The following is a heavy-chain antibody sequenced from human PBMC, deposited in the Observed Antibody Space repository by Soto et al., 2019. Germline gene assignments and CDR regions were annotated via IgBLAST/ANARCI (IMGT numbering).Heavy chain of an antibody. V-gene: IGHV1-18*01. Sequence: QVQLVQSGAEVKKPGASVKVSCKASGYTFTSYGISWVRQAPGQGLEWMGWISAYNGNTNYAQKLQGRVTMTTDTSTSTAYMELRSLRSDDTAVYYCVRVPQNHQLLHNWFDPWGQGTLVTVSS. D-gene: IGHD2-2*01. J-gene: IGHJ5*02. CDR2: ISAYNGNT. CDR1: GYTFTSYG. CDR3: VRVPQNHQLLHNWFDP.